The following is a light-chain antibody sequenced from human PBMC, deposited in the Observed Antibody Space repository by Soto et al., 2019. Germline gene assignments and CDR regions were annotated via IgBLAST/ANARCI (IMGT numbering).Light chain of an antibody. V-gene: IGLV7-46*01. Sequence: QGVVTQEPSQTVSPGGTVTLTCGSSTGAVTSNHHPYWFQQKAGQAPRTLIYDTSNKHSWTPARFSGSLLGDKAALTLSGAQPEDEAQYYCLLSYNAARVFGGGTKLTVL. CDR1: TGAVTSNHH. J-gene: IGLJ2*01. CDR2: DTS. CDR3: LLSYNAARV.